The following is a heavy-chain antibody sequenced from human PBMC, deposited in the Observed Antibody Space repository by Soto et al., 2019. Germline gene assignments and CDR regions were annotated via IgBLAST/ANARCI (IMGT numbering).Heavy chain of an antibody. J-gene: IGHJ4*02. Sequence: EVQLLESGGGLVQPGGSLRLSCAASGFTFSSYAMSWVRQAPGKGLEWVSAISGSGGSTYYADSVKGRFTISRDNSKNTLYLQMNSMRAEDTAVYYCAKDPDGFLEWLYDYWGQGTLVTVSS. V-gene: IGHV3-23*01. CDR3: AKDPDGFLEWLYDY. CDR2: ISGSGGST. CDR1: GFTFSSYA. D-gene: IGHD3-3*01.